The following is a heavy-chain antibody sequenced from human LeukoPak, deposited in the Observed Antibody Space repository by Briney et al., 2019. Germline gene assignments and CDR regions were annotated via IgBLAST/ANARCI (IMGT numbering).Heavy chain of an antibody. Sequence: PSETLSLTCTVSGGSISSGTYYWSWIRQPAGKGLEWIGRIYTSGSTNYNPSLKSRVTISVDTSKNQFSLKLSSVTAADTAVYYCAASVAGERNFDYWGQGTLVTVSS. V-gene: IGHV4-61*02. J-gene: IGHJ4*02. CDR3: AASVAGERNFDY. CDR1: GGSISSGTYY. D-gene: IGHD6-19*01. CDR2: IYTSGST.